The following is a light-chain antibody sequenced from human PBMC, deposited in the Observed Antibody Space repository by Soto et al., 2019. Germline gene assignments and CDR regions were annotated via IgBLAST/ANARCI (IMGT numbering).Light chain of an antibody. V-gene: IGLV1-47*01. Sequence: QSVLTQPPSASGTPGQRVTMSCSGSSSNIGNNFVFWYQHLPGTAPKLHIYRSDQRPSGVPDRFSASKSGTSASLAISGLRSDDEADYYCASWDDTLSGVVFGGGTKLTVL. CDR2: RSD. CDR1: SSNIGNNF. CDR3: ASWDDTLSGVV. J-gene: IGLJ3*02.